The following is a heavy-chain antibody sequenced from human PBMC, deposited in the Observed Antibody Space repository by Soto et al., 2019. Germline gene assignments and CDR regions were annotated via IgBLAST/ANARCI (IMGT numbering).Heavy chain of an antibody. CDR1: GFTFSSYA. J-gene: IGHJ4*02. V-gene: IGHV3-23*01. D-gene: IGHD6-19*01. CDR3: ALIPGIAVAGTFDY. CDR2: ISGSGGST. Sequence: PGGSLRLSCAASGFTFSSYAMSWVRQAPGKGLEWVSAISGSGGSTYYADSVKGRFTISRDNSKNTLYLQMNSLRAEDTAVYYCALIPGIAVAGTFDYWGQGTLVTVSS.